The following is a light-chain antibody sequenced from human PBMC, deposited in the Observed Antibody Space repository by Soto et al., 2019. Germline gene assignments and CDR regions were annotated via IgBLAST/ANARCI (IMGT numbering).Light chain of an antibody. Sequence: SSVLTQPASLSVAPGKTARITCGGNNIGTKSVHWYQQKPGQAPVLVIYNDSDRPSGIPERFSGSNSGNTATLTISRVEAGDEADYYCQVWDSSSDHKVFGGGTKLTVL. CDR1: NIGTKS. J-gene: IGLJ3*02. CDR2: NDS. CDR3: QVWDSSSDHKV. V-gene: IGLV3-21*04.